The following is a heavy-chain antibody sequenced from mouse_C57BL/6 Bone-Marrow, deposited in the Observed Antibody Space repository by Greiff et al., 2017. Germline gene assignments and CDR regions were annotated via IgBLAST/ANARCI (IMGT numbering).Heavy chain of an antibody. CDR3: AGSPYYSNYVDFDC. CDR2: IYWDDAK. J-gene: IGHJ2*01. V-gene: IGHV8-12*01. D-gene: IGHD2-5*01. CDR1: GFSLSTSGMG. Sequence: QVTLKESGPGILQSSPTLSLSCSFSGFSLSTSGMGVSWIRQPSGKGLEWLAHIYWDDAKRNNPSLKSRLTNSKDTSRNQVFLKNTSVDTADTATVYCAGSPYYSNYVDFDCWGQGATLTVSS.